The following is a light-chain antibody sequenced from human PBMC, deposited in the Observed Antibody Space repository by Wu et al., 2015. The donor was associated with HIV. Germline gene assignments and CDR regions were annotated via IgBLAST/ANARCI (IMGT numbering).Light chain of an antibody. CDR3: QKYNTAPWT. V-gene: IGKV3-11*01. CDR1: QSVSRF. Sequence: EIVLTQSPDTLSASPGERATLSCRASQSVSRFLAWYQHKPGQAPRVLIYDTSNRAAGIPTRFSGSGFGTDFTLTISSLQPEDVATYYCQKYNTAPWTFGQGTKVEMK. J-gene: IGKJ1*01. CDR2: DTS.